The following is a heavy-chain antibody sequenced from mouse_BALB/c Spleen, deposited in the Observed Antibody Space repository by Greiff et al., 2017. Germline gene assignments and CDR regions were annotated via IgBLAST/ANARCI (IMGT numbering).Heavy chain of an antibody. D-gene: IGHD1-1*01. CDR2: IYPYNGGT. J-gene: IGHJ1*01. Sequence: EVQLQQSGPELVKPGASVKISCKASGYTFTDYNMHWVKQSHGKSLEWIGYIYPYNGGTGYNQKFKSKATLTVDNSSSTAYMELRSLTSEDSAVYYCALSSSWYFDVWGAGTTVTVSS. CDR1: GYTFTDYN. V-gene: IGHV1S29*02. CDR3: ALSSSWYFDV.